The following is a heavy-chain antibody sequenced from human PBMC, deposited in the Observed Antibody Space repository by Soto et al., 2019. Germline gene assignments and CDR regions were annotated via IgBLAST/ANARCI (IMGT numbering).Heavy chain of an antibody. CDR2: IDPSDSYT. V-gene: IGHV5-10-1*01. CDR1: GYSFTSYW. CDR3: ARHGRGYSYGSGNDY. Sequence: GESLKIACNGSGYSFTSYWISWVRQMPGKGLEWMGRIDPSDSYTNYSPSFQGHVTISADKSISTAYLQWSSLKASDTAMYYCARHGRGYSYGSGNDYWGQGTLVTVSS. D-gene: IGHD5-18*01. J-gene: IGHJ4*02.